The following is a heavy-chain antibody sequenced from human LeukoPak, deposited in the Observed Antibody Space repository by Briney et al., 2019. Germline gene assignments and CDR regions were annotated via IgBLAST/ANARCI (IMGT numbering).Heavy chain of an antibody. CDR1: GGSISSSYYY. J-gene: IGHJ4*02. V-gene: IGHV4-39*01. D-gene: IGHD3-16*01. Sequence: SETLSLTCTVSGGSISSSYYYWGWIRQPPGKGLEWIGSIYDSGSTYYNPSLKSRVTISVDTSKNQFSLKLNSVDAGDAAVYSCASHYGGWGPGTLVTVS. CDR3: ASHYGG. CDR2: IYDSGST.